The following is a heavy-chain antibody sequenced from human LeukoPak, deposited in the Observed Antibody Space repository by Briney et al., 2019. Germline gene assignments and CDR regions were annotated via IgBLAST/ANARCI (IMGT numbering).Heavy chain of an antibody. J-gene: IGHJ4*02. D-gene: IGHD4-17*01. Sequence: ASVKVSCKASGGTFSSYAISWVRQAPGQGLEWMGRIIPIFGIANYAQKFQGRVTITADKSTSTAYMELSSLRSEDTAVCYCASGLKTVTLDYWGQGTLVTVSS. V-gene: IGHV1-69*04. CDR2: IIPIFGIA. CDR3: ASGLKTVTLDY. CDR1: GGTFSSYA.